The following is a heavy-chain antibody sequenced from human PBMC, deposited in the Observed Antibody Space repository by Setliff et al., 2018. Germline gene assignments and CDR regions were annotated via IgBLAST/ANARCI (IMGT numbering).Heavy chain of an antibody. D-gene: IGHD2-2*01. CDR1: GVSVNSLTW. CDR3: TRGGERYHTAN. CDR2: IYHDGNPKFNPSV. V-gene: IGHV4-4*02. J-gene: IGHJ4*02. Sequence: ASETLSLTCAVSGVSVNSLTWWSWVRQTPGKGLEWIGFIYHDGNPKFNPSVNYNPSLKSRITMSIDKSKNQFSLNLRSVTAADTAVYYCTRGGERYHTANWGQGALVTVSS.